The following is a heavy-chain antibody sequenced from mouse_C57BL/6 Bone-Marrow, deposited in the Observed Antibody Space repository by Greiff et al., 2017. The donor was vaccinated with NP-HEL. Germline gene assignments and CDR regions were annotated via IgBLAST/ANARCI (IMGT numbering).Heavy chain of an antibody. V-gene: IGHV1-75*01. Sequence: QVQLQQSGPELVKPGASVKISCKASGYTFTDYYINWVKQRPGQGLEWIGWIFPGSGSTYYNEKFKGQATLTVDKSSSTAYMLLSSLTSEYSAVYFCARGNYYCSSYRGFADWGKGTLVTVSA. D-gene: IGHD1-1*01. CDR3: ARGNYYCSSYRGFAD. CDR2: IFPGSGST. J-gene: IGHJ3*01. CDR1: GYTFTDYY.